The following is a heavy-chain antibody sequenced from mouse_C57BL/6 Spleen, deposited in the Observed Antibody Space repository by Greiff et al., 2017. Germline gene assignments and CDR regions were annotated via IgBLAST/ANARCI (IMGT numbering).Heavy chain of an antibody. CDR1: GFNIKNTY. V-gene: IGHV14-3*01. CDR2: IYPGSGST. CDR3: ARSYDGSSYGFAY. J-gene: IGHJ3*01. D-gene: IGHD1-1*01. Sequence: VQLQQSVAELVRPGASVKLSCTASGFNIKNTYMHWVQQRPEQGLEWVGEIYPGSGSTNYNEKFKSKSTVTVDTSSSTAYLQLSSLTSEDSAFYYCARSYDGSSYGFAYWGQGTLVTVSA.